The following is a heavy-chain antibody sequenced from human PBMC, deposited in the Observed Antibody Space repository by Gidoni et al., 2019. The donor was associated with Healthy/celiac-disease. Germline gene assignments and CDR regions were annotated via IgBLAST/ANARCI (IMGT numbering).Heavy chain of an antibody. CDR1: GFTFSSYA. J-gene: IGHJ3*02. CDR3: VKDNGPPYGGLGGAGGGFDI. CDR2: ISSNGGST. Sequence: EVQLVESGGGLVQPGGSLRLSCSASGFTFSSYAMHWVRQAPGKGLEYVSAISSNGGSTYYADSVKGRFTISRDNSKNTLYLQMSSLRAEDTAVYYCVKDNGPPYGGLGGAGGGFDIWGQGTMVTVSS. V-gene: IGHV3-64D*06. D-gene: IGHD4-17*01.